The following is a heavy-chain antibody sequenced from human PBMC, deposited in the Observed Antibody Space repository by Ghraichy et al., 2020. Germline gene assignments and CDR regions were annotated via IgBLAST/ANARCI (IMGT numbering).Heavy chain of an antibody. V-gene: IGHV4-34*01. Sequence: SETLSLTCGVSTASLSGYFWNWVRQAPGKGLEWIGEIHHRGTTNYNPSLKSRVTMSIDTSRNQFSLKLTSVTATDTAIYYCARDRMRRVTASFDSWGQGTLVTVSS. CDR3: ARDRMRRVTASFDS. J-gene: IGHJ4*02. CDR2: IHHRGTT. CDR1: TASLSGYF. D-gene: IGHD2-21*02.